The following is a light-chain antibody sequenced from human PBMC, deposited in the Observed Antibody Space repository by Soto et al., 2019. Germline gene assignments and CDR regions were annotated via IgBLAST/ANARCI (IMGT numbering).Light chain of an antibody. Sequence: ELVLTQSPGTLSLSPGERATLSCRASHSVSSNYLAWYQQKPGQAPRLLIYGASSRATGIPDRFSGSGSGTDFTLTISSLEPEDFAVYYCQQYDIWPRTFGQGTKVDIK. J-gene: IGKJ1*01. CDR2: GAS. V-gene: IGKV3-20*01. CDR1: HSVSSNY. CDR3: QQYDIWPRT.